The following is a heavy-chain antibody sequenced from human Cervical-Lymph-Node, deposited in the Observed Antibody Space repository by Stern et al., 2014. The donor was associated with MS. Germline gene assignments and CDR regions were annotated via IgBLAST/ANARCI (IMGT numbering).Heavy chain of an antibody. J-gene: IGHJ4*02. CDR2: IWYDGSNP. D-gene: IGHD6-13*01. CDR1: GFSFSRYA. Sequence: VQLVESGGGVVQPGGSLRLSCAASGFSFSRYAMHWVRQAPGKGLEWMAFIWYDGSNPYYSDSVTGRFTISRDNFKNTLYLQMNSLRAEDTAVYYCASAYSSSHYYFDYWGQGTLVTVSS. CDR3: ASAYSSSHYYFDY. V-gene: IGHV3-33*01.